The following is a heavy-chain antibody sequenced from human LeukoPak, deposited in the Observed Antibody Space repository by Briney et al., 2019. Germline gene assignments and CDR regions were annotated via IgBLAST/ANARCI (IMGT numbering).Heavy chain of an antibody. CDR2: ISGSGGTT. J-gene: IGHJ4*02. V-gene: IGHV3-23*01. D-gene: IGHD1-26*01. CDR3: ARDREGALLYFDY. CDR1: GFTFSTYG. Sequence: PGGSLRLSCAASGFTFSTYGMSWVRQAPGKGLEWVSAISGSGGTTYYADSEKGRFTISRDNSKNTLYLQVISLRAEDTAAYYCARDREGALLYFDYWGQGTLVTVSS.